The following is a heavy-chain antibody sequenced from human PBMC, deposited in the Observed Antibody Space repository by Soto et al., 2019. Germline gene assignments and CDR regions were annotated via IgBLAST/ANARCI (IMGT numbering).Heavy chain of an antibody. Sequence: QVQLVQSGAEVKKPGASVKVSCKASGYTFTSYGISWVRQAPGQGLEWMGWISAYNGNTNYAQKLQGRVTMTTDKSTRTAYMELRSLRSDDKAVYYCARDLPPYSSGWVGTFDIWGQGTMVTVSS. CDR1: GYTFTSYG. V-gene: IGHV1-18*01. CDR3: ARDLPPYSSGWVGTFDI. CDR2: ISAYNGNT. J-gene: IGHJ3*02. D-gene: IGHD6-19*01.